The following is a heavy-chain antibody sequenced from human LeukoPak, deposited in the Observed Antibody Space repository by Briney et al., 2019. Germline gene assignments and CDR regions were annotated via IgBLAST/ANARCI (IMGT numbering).Heavy chain of an antibody. CDR1: GFTFSSYG. Sequence: GGTLRLSCAASGFTFSSYGMSWVRQAPGKGLEWVSAISGSGGSTYYADSVKGRFTISRDNSKNTLYLQMNSLRAEDTAVYYCARAGSSSWQNYYYYMDVWGKGTTVTISS. V-gene: IGHV3-23*01. CDR2: ISGSGGST. CDR3: ARAGSSSWQNYYYYMDV. D-gene: IGHD6-13*01. J-gene: IGHJ6*03.